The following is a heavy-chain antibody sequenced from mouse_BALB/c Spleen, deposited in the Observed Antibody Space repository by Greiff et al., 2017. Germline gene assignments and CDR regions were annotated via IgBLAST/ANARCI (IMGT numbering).Heavy chain of an antibody. J-gene: IGHJ2*01. V-gene: IGHV1S81*02. CDR1: GYTFTSYY. Sequence: QVQLQQSGAELVKPGASVKLSCKASGYTFTSYYMYWVKQRPGQGLEWIGEINPSNGGTNFNEKFKSKATLTVDKSSSTAYMQRSSLTSEDSAVYYCTRAYYRYDDGTRFDYWGQGTTLTVSS. CDR2: INPSNGGT. D-gene: IGHD2-14*01. CDR3: TRAYYRYDDGTRFDY.